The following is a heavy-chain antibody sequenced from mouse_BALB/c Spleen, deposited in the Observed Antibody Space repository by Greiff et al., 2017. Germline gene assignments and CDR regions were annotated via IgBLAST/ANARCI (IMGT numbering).Heavy chain of an antibody. J-gene: IGHJ2*01. CDR3: AKQGGGNSPYFDY. D-gene: IGHD2-1*01. Sequence: VKLMESGPGLVAPSQSLSITCTVSGFSLTDYGVSWIRQPPGKGLEWLGVIWGGGSTYYNSALKSRLSISKDNSKSQVFLKMNSLQTDDTAMDYCAKQGGGNSPYFDYWGQGTTRTVSA. V-gene: IGHV2-6-5*01. CDR1: GFSLTDYG. CDR2: IWGGGST.